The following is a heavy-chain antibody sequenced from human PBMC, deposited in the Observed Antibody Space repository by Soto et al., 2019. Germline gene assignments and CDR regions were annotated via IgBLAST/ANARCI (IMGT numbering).Heavy chain of an antibody. CDR1: GGSVSSGSYY. CDR3: ARKPYGMDV. Sequence: PSETLSLTCTVSGGSVSSGSYYWSWIRQPPGKGLEWIGYIYYSGSTNYNPSLKSRVTISVDTSKNQFSLKLSPVTAADTAVYYCARKPYGMDVWGQGTTVTVS. V-gene: IGHV4-61*01. CDR2: IYYSGST. J-gene: IGHJ6*02.